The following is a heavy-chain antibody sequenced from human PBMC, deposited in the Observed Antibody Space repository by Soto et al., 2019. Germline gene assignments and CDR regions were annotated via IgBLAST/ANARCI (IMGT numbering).Heavy chain of an antibody. CDR2: ISAYNGNT. Sequence: ASVKVSCKASGYTFTSYGISWVRQAPGQGLEWMGWISAYNGNTNYAQKLQGRVTMTTDTSTSTAYMELRSLRSDDTAVYYCAREQHRVYYYYYGMDVWGQGTTVTVSS. D-gene: IGHD6-13*01. V-gene: IGHV1-18*01. CDR1: GYTFTSYG. J-gene: IGHJ6*02. CDR3: AREQHRVYYYYYGMDV.